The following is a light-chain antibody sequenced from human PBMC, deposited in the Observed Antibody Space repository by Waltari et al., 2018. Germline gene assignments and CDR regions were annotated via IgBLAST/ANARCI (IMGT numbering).Light chain of an antibody. J-gene: IGKJ3*01. CDR1: QTISSNY. CDR2: GAS. CDR3: QHYASLPLT. V-gene: IGKV3-20*01. Sequence: ESILTQSPGTLPLSRGERATLSCRATQTISSNYLAWYQQKPGQAPRLLIYGASIRATGVPDRFSGSGSGAYFTLTISRLEPEDFAVYYCQHYASLPLTFGPGTKVDI.